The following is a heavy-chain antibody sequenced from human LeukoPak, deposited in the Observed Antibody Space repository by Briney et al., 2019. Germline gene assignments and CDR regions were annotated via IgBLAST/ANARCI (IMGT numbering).Heavy chain of an antibody. CDR3: AKILHGAAAGTGPDY. CDR1: GFTFSTYW. V-gene: IGHV3-30*18. Sequence: GGSLRLSCAASGFTFSTYWMAWVRQAPGRGLEWVAVISYDGSNNYYADSVKGRFTISRDNSKNTVYLQINSLRAEDTAVYYCAKILHGAAAGTGPDYWGQGTVVTVSS. CDR2: ISYDGSNN. J-gene: IGHJ4*02. D-gene: IGHD6-13*01.